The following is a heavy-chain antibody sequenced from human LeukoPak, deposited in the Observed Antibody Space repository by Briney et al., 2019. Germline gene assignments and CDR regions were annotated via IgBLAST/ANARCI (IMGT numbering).Heavy chain of an antibody. CDR2: IYYSGST. J-gene: IGHJ4*02. Sequence: PSETLSLTCSVSGSSINNYSWSWIRQPPGKGLEWIGYIYYSGSTNYNPSLKSRVTISVDTSKNQFSLKLSSVTAADTAVYCCARGGTTGTRDFDYWGQGTLVTVSS. CDR3: ARGGTTGTRDFDY. V-gene: IGHV4-59*01. D-gene: IGHD1-1*01. CDR1: GSSINNYS.